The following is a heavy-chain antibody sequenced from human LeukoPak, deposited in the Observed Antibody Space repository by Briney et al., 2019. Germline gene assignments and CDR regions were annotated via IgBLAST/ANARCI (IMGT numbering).Heavy chain of an antibody. V-gene: IGHV3-23*01. Sequence: GGSLRLSCAASGFTFSSYAMSWVRQAPGKGLEWVSAISGSGGSTYYADSVKGRFTTSRDNSKNTLYLQMNSLRAEDTAVYYCAKDGSSSPGWGWFDPWGQGTLVTVSS. CDR1: GFTFSSYA. CDR3: AKDGSSSPGWGWFDP. J-gene: IGHJ5*02. D-gene: IGHD6-6*01. CDR2: ISGSGGST.